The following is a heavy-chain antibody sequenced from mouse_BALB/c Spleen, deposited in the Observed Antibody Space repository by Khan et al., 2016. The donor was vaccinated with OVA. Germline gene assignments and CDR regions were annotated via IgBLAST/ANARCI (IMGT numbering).Heavy chain of an antibody. J-gene: IGHJ3*01. Sequence: QVQLQQSGAELARPGTSVTLSCKASGYTFTDYYINWMRQRTGQGLEWIGEIYPGSDNTYYNEKFKGKVTLTADKSSSTAYMQLSSLTSEDSAVYFCAREWAAWFPYWGQGTLVTVSA. CDR1: GYTFTDYY. CDR2: IYPGSDNT. CDR3: AREWAAWFPY. V-gene: IGHV1-77*01.